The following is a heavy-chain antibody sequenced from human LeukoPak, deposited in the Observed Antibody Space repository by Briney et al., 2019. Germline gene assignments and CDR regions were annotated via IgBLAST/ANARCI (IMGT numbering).Heavy chain of an antibody. D-gene: IGHD4-17*01. V-gene: IGHV4-34*01. Sequence: TSETLSLTCAVYGGSFSGYYWSWIRQPPGKGLEWIGEINHSGSTNYNPSLKSRVTISVDTSKNQFSLKLSSVTAADTAVYYCARTHLSYGDYGDSAWAFDIWGQGTMVTVSS. CDR1: GGSFSGYY. CDR3: ARTHLSYGDYGDSAWAFDI. J-gene: IGHJ3*02. CDR2: INHSGST.